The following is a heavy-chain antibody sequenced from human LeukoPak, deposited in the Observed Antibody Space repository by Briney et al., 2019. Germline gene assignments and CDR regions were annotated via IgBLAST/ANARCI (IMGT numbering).Heavy chain of an antibody. Sequence: GGSLRLSCAASGFTFSDYYMSWIRQAPGKGLEWVSYISSSSSYTNYADSVKGRFTISRDNAKNSLYLQMNSLRAEDTAVYYCARGGPFSYCSSTSCYAGLDYWGQGTLVTVSS. CDR1: GFTFSDYY. CDR3: ARGGPFSYCSSTSCYAGLDY. J-gene: IGHJ4*02. CDR2: ISSSSSYT. V-gene: IGHV3-11*05. D-gene: IGHD2-2*01.